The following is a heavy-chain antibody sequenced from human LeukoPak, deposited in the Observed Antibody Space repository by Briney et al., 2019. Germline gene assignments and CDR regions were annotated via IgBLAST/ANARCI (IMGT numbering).Heavy chain of an antibody. CDR1: GGSISSSSYS. CDR3: ARQGLIVGATRDAFDI. V-gene: IGHV4-39*01. CDR2: IYYSGST. Sequence: PSETLSLTCTVSGGSISSSSYSWGWIRQPPGKGLEWIGSIYYSGSTYYNPSLKSRVAISVDTSKNQFSLKLSSVTAADTAVYYCARQGLIVGATRDAFDIWDQGTMVTVSS. D-gene: IGHD1-26*01. J-gene: IGHJ3*02.